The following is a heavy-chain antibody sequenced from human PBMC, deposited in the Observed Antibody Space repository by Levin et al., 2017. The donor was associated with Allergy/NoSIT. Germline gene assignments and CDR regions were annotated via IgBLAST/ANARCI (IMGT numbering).Heavy chain of an antibody. CDR3: GRTNTPFDD. V-gene: IGHV5-51*01. D-gene: IGHD2-8*01. Sequence: ASVKVSCKDSGYGFNTYWIGWVRQSPGKGLEWMGITYPPDSSTRYRPSFQGQVTISADRSTRTAYLQWSSLKASDTAMYYCGRTNTPFDDWGQGTLVTVSP. CDR1: GYGFNTYW. CDR2: TYPPDSST. J-gene: IGHJ4*02.